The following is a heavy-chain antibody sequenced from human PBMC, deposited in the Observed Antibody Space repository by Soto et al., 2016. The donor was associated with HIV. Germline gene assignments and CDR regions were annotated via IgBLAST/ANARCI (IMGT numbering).Heavy chain of an antibody. J-gene: IGHJ6*02. Sequence: QVQLVQSGAEVKKPGTSVKVSCKASGYTFTGYYMHWVRQAPGQGLEWMGWINPNSGGTNYAQKFQGRVTMTRDTSISTAYMELSRLRSDDTAVYYCAREGVLAVAGTGAYYGMDVWGQGTTVTVSS. CDR1: GYTFTGYY. D-gene: IGHD6-19*01. CDR2: INPNSGGT. V-gene: IGHV1-2*02. CDR3: AREGVLAVAGTGAYYGMDV.